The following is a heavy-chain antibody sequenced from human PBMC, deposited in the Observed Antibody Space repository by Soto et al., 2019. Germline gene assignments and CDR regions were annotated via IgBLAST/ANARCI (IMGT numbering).Heavy chain of an antibody. D-gene: IGHD3-16*01. J-gene: IGHJ4*02. CDR1: GATFSSST. CDR3: ATGALTFGGVLNA. Sequence: QVQLVQSGADVKKPGSSVKVSCKASGATFSSSTFTWVRQAPGQGLEWMGRIIPMFGITNSAQMFQGRLGITADESTNTVFMDMSSLRSDDTAIYYCATGALTFGGVLNAWGQGTVVTVSS. V-gene: IGHV1-69*02. CDR2: IIPMFGIT.